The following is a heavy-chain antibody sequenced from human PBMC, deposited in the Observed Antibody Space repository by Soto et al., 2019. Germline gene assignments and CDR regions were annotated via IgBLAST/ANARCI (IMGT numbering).Heavy chain of an antibody. V-gene: IGHV3-23*01. CDR1: GFPFWTYS. J-gene: IGHJ4*02. CDR2: ISGSGTAT. CDR3: AKERAARGVDY. D-gene: IGHD6-6*01. Sequence: EVKLLESGGGLVQPGGSMRLSCEASGFPFWTYSMSWVRQAPRKGLEWVSGISGSGTATYYTDSVKGRFTVSRDNSKDTLFLQMNTLRVEDTAVYYCAKERAARGVDYWGQGTLVTVSS.